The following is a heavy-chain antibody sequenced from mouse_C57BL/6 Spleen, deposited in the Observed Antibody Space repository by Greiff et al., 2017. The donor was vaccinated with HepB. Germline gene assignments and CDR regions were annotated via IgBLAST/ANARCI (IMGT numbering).Heavy chain of an antibody. D-gene: IGHD3-3*01. J-gene: IGHJ2*01. CDR3: ARGPLADYLDY. CDR2: ISYDGSN. Sequence: EVQRVESGPGLVKPSQSLSLTCSVTGYSITSGYYWNWIRQFPGNKLEWMGYISYDGSNNYNPSLKNRISITRDTSKNQFFLKLNSVTTEDTATYYCARGPLADYLDYWGQGTTLTVSS. V-gene: IGHV3-6*01. CDR1: GYSITSGYY.